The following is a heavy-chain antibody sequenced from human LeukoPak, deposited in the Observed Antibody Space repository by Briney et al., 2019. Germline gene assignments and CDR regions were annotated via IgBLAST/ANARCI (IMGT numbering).Heavy chain of an antibody. CDR3: AKEIWPTVTTPGWTYFDY. CDR2: IRYDGSNK. J-gene: IGHJ4*02. Sequence: GGSLRLSCAASGFTFSSYWMSWVRQAPGKGLEWVAFIRYDGSNKYYADSVKGRFTISRDNSKNTLYLQMNSLRAEGTAVYYCAKEIWPTVTTPGWTYFDYWGQGALVTVSS. D-gene: IGHD4-17*01. V-gene: IGHV3-30*02. CDR1: GFTFSSYW.